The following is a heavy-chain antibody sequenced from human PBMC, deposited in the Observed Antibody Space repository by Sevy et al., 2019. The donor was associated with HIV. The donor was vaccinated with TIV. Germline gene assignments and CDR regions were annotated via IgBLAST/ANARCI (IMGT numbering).Heavy chain of an antibody. CDR1: GFPFNDHA. CDR2: ISWNSRNI. D-gene: IGHD2-8*02. V-gene: IGHV3-9*01. CDR3: ARWWGTSYYYYYALDV. Sequence: GGSLRLSCAASGFPFNDHAMHWVRQVPGKGLEWVSGISWNSRNIGYADSVKGRFTISRDNARHFVYLEMNSLRSEDTAVYYCARWWGTSYYYYYALDVWGQGTTVTVSS. J-gene: IGHJ6*02.